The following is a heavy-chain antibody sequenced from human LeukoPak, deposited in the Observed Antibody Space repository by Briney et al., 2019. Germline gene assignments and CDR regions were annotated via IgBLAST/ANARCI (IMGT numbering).Heavy chain of an antibody. CDR1: GYSFTSYW. CDR2: FYPGDSDP. Sequence: GESLKISCKGSGYSFTSYWIGWVRQMPGKGLEWMGIFYPGDSDPRYSPSFQGQVTISADKSISTAYLQWSSLKASDTAMYYCARSERGNWRYFSYWGQGTLVTVSS. CDR3: ARSERGNWRYFSY. J-gene: IGHJ4*02. D-gene: IGHD1-20*01. V-gene: IGHV5-51*01.